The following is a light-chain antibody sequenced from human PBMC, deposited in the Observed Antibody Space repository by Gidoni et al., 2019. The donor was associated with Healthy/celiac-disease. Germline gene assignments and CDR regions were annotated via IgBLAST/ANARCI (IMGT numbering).Light chain of an antibody. CDR2: LGS. J-gene: IGKJ5*01. CDR1: QSLLHSNGYNY. Sequence: DIVMTQSPLSLPVTPGEPASISCRSSQSLLHSNGYNYLDWYLQKPGQSPQLLIYLGSNRASGVPDRFSGSVSGTDFTLKLSRVEAEDVGVYYCMQALQTPTFGQGTRLEIK. CDR3: MQALQTPT. V-gene: IGKV2-28*01.